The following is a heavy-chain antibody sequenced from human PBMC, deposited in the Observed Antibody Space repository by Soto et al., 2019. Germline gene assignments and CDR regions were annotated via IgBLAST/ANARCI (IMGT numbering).Heavy chain of an antibody. Sequence: SETLSLTCTVSGGSISSGGYYWSWIRQHPGKGLEWIGYIYYSGSTYYNPSLKSRVTISVDTSKNQFSLKLSSVTAADTAVYYCARDQVIDLGDYVAGLNWFDPWGQGTPVTVSS. CDR2: IYYSGST. CDR1: GGSISSGGYY. D-gene: IGHD4-17*01. J-gene: IGHJ5*02. CDR3: ARDQVIDLGDYVAGLNWFDP. V-gene: IGHV4-31*03.